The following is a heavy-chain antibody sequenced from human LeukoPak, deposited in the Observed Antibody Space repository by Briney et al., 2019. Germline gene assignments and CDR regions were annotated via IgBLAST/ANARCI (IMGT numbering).Heavy chain of an antibody. CDR1: GDSISNYY. V-gene: IGHV4-4*07. D-gene: IGHD3-9*01. CDR2: IYYSGST. J-gene: IGHJ4*02. Sequence: SETLSLTCTVSGDSISNYYWTWIRQAAGKGLEWIGSIYYSGSTYYNPSLKSRVTISVDTSKNQFSLKLSSVTAADTAVYYCGRDRADILTGYYDYWGQGTLVTVSS. CDR3: GRDRADILTGYYDY.